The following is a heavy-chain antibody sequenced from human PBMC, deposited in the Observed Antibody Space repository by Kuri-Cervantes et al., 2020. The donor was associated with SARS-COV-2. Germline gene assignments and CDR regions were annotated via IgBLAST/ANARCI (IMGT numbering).Heavy chain of an antibody. D-gene: IGHD1/OR15-1a*01. CDR1: GFTFSNYW. CDR3: SRDGKTTAVWNYDYYGLDV. V-gene: IGHV3-7*04. J-gene: IGHJ6*02. Sequence: GESLKISCAASGFTFSNYWMTLVRQAPGKVLEWGANTIQDGNEKHYAESVKGRFTISRDNAKNSVYLQMNSLRAEDTAVYFCSRDGKTTAVWNYDYYGLDVWGQGTTVTVSS. CDR2: TIQDGNEK.